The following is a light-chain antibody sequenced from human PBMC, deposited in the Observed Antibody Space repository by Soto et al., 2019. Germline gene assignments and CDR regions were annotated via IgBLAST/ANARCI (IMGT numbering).Light chain of an antibody. V-gene: IGKV1-39*01. J-gene: IGKJ2*01. CDR2: AAS. CDR1: QGIRND. Sequence: DIQMTQSPASLSASVGDRVTITCRASQGIRNDLGWFQQKPGKAPKLLIYAASTLQSGVPSRFSGSGSGTDFTLTMSGLQPEDFASCYCQQCHSTPYTFGQGTKVDIK. CDR3: QQCHSTPYT.